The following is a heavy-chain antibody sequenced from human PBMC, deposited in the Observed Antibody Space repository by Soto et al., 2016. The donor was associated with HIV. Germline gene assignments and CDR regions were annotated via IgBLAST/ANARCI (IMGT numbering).Heavy chain of an antibody. V-gene: IGHV1-2*02. CDR3: VRDRFCGGDCYGAPGY. CDR2: INPNTDGT. J-gene: IGHJ4*02. Sequence: QVQLVQSGAEVKKPGASVKVSCKASGYTFTAYFIHWVRQAPGQGLEWMGWINPNTDGTNYSQKFQGRVTMTRDTSISTAYMELRRLKSDDTAVYYCVRDRFCGGDCYGAPGYWGQGTLVTVSS. CDR1: GYTFTAYF. D-gene: IGHD2-21*02.